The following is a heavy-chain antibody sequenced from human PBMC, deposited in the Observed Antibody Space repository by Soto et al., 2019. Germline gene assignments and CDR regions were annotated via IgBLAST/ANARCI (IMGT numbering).Heavy chain of an antibody. D-gene: IGHD1-26*01. V-gene: IGHV3-30*18. CDR1: GFTFSTYG. Sequence: GGSLRLSCAASGFTFSTYGMHWVRQAPGKGLEWVAFISYDGSNKYYADSVKGRFTISRDNSKNTLYLRMNSLRAEDTAVYYCAKGRPLLHRRRGFGYWGQGILVTVSS. CDR3: AKGRPLLHRRRGFGY. J-gene: IGHJ4*02. CDR2: ISYDGSNK.